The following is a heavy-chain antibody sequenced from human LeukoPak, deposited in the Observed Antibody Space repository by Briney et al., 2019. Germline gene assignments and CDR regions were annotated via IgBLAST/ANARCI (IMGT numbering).Heavy chain of an antibody. J-gene: IGHJ4*02. Sequence: GGSLRLSCAASGFTFSSYSMNWVRQAAGKGLEWVSSISSSSSYIYYADSVKGRFTISRDNAKNSLYLQMNSLRAEDTAVYYCARDLGSSSHFDYWGQGTLVTVSS. D-gene: IGHD6-6*01. V-gene: IGHV3-21*01. CDR1: GFTFSSYS. CDR2: ISSSSSYI. CDR3: ARDLGSSSHFDY.